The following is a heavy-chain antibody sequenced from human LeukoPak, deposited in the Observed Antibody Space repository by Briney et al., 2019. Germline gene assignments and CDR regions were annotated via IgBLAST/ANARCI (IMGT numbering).Heavy chain of an antibody. CDR1: GFTFSSYG. D-gene: IGHD1-26*01. J-gene: IGHJ4*02. Sequence: GRSLRLSCAASGFTFSSYGMHWVRQAPGKGLEWVAVISYDGSNKYHADSLKGRFTISRDNSKNTLYLQMSSLRTEDTAVYYCAALSGSYYVDTDYWGQGTLVTVSS. CDR2: ISYDGSNK. CDR3: AALSGSYYVDTDY. V-gene: IGHV3-30*03.